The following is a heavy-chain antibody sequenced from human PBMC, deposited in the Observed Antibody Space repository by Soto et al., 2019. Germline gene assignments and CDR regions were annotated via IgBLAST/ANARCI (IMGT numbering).Heavy chain of an antibody. V-gene: IGHV3-74*01. CDR3: ARGIPGYYGCDV. CDR2: MKYDGSTA. CDR1: GFIFSNYW. Sequence: EVQLLESGGGLVQPGGSLRLSCEASGFIFSNYWMHWVRQVPGKGLVWVSRMKYDGSTANYADSVKGRFTISRDNAKNTVYLQMNSLTADDTAVYHCARGIPGYYGCDVWGQGTMVTVSS. D-gene: IGHD4-17*01. J-gene: IGHJ3*01.